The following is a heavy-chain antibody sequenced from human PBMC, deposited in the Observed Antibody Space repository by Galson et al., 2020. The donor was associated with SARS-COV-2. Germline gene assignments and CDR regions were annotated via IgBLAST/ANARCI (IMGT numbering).Heavy chain of an antibody. CDR2: IHHSGTT. D-gene: IGHD3-22*01. Sequence: SETLSLTCAVSGYSNKSDFYWAWLRQPPGKGLEWIGRIHHSGTTYQNPSLKSRVAISLDTSKNQFSLNLSSVTAADTAVYYCARPSSSGYYSIWYFDLWGRGTLVTVSS. CDR1: GYSNKSDFY. J-gene: IGHJ2*01. V-gene: IGHV4-38-2*01. CDR3: ARPSSSGYYSIWYFDL.